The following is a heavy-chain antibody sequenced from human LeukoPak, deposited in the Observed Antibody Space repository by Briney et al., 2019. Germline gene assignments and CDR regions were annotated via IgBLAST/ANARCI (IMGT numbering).Heavy chain of an antibody. CDR3: VRDPVRRFDY. CDR1: GFTFSSYA. CDR2: ISYDGSNK. J-gene: IGHJ4*02. Sequence: GGSLRLPCAASGFTFSSYAMHWVRQAPGKGLEWVAVISYDGSNKYYADSVKGRFTISRDNSKNTLYLQMNSLRDEDTAVYYCVRDPVRRFDYWGQGALVTVSS. D-gene: IGHD3-10*01. V-gene: IGHV3-30*04.